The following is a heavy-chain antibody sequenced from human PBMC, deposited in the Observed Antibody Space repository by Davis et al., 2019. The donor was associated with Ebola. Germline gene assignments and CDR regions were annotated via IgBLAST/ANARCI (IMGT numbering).Heavy chain of an antibody. V-gene: IGHV3-23*01. D-gene: IGHD3-10*01. CDR1: GFLFSSYA. CDR2: IGASGGAT. Sequence: PGGSLRLSCAASGFLFSSYAMSWVRQAPGRGLEWVSSIGASGGATFYADSVKGRIVMSRDNSNDTLYLRINNLRAEDTAIYYCAKDLTSYYGSGDFFDYWGQGILVTVSS. J-gene: IGHJ4*02. CDR3: AKDLTSYYGSGDFFDY.